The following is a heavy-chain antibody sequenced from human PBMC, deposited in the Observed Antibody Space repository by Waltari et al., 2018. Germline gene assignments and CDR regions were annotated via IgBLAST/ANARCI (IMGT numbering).Heavy chain of an antibody. V-gene: IGHV1-69*12. CDR2: IMPIFGTA. J-gene: IGHJ6*03. CDR3: ARVADYYYYMDV. CDR1: GGTFSSYA. Sequence: QVQLVQSGAEVKKPGSSVKVSCKASGGTFSSYAISWVRQAPGQGLEWMGGIMPIFGTANDAQKFQGRVTITADESTSTAYMELSSLRSEDTAVYYCARVADYYYYMDVWGKGTTVTISS.